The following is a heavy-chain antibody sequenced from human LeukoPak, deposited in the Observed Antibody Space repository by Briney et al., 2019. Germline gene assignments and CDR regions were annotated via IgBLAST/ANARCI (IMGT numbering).Heavy chain of an antibody. D-gene: IGHD3-22*01. Sequence: PSETLSLTGTVSGGSISSYYWNWIRQPPGKGLEGIGYIYYSGRTHPSGSTNYNPSLKSRTTILVDTSKNQFSLKLTSVTAADTAVFYCARGGRITMITYWGQGTLVTVSS. CDR3: ARGGRITMITY. J-gene: IGHJ4*02. CDR1: GGSISSYY. CDR2: IYYSGRTHPSGST. V-gene: IGHV4-59*01.